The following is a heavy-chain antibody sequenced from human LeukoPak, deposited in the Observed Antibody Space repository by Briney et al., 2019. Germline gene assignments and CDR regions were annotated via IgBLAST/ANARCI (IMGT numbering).Heavy chain of an antibody. D-gene: IGHD3-3*01. CDR2: INPNSGGT. Sequence: ASVKVSCKASGYTFTGYYMHWVRQAPGQGLEWMGWINPNSGGTNYAQKFQGRVIMTRDTSISTAYMELSRLRSDDTAVYYCARAIFGVVIAAFDIWGQGTMVTVSS. CDR3: ARAIFGVVIAAFDI. V-gene: IGHV1-2*02. CDR1: GYTFTGYY. J-gene: IGHJ3*02.